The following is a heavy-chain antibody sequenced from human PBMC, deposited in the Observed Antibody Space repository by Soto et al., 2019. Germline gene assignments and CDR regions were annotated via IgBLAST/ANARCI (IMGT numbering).Heavy chain of an antibody. J-gene: IGHJ4*02. D-gene: IGHD3-22*01. Sequence: PSETLSLTCTVSGGSVTSGGSYWSWIRQHPGKGLEWIGYIYYSGTIYYNPPLRSRVTVSLDTSKSQFSLNLSSVTAADTAVYYCARALGGYYLDSWGQGTLVT. CDR1: GGSVTSGGSY. V-gene: IGHV4-31*03. CDR3: ARALGGYYLDS. CDR2: IYYSGTI.